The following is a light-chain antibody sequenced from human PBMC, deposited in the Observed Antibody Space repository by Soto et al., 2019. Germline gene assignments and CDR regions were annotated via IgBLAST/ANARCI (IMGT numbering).Light chain of an antibody. CDR3: QQYDILLT. V-gene: IGKV1-33*01. CDR1: QDITDH. J-gene: IGKJ4*01. Sequence: DIQMTQSPSSLSASVGDRVTITCQASQDITDHLNWYQQKPGKAPKLLIYDASNLETGVPSRFSGSGSGTDFTFTISSLQPEDIATFYCQQYDILLTFGGGTKVDIK. CDR2: DAS.